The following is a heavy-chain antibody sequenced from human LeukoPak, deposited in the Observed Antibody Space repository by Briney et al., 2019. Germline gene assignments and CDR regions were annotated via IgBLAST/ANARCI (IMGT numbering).Heavy chain of an antibody. V-gene: IGHV1-46*01. CDR1: GCTFISYY. J-gene: IGHJ4*02. D-gene: IGHD1-1*01. Sequence: ASVKVSCKASGCTFISYYMHWVRQAPGQGLEWVGIINPRSGSTIYAQKFQGRLTMTRDTSTSTVYMDLSSLRSEDTAIYYCARHSLPGTTPFDYWGQGTLVTVSS. CDR3: ARHSLPGTTPFDY. CDR2: INPRSGST.